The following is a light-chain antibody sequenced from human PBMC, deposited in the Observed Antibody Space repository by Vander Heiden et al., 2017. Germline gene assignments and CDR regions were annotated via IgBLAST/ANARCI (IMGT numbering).Light chain of an antibody. CDR2: TAS. J-gene: IGKJ4*01. Sequence: DIQMTQSPSSLAASVGDRVTITCRASQNINTDLHWYQQEPGKAPKLLIYTASNLQSGVPSRFSGSGSGTDFTLTISSLQREDFATYYCQQSDISPRTCGGGTKVEIK. CDR3: QQSDISPRT. V-gene: IGKV1-39*01. CDR1: QNINTD.